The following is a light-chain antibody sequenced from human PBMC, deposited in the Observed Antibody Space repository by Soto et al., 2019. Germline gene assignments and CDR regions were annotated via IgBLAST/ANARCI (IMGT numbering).Light chain of an antibody. Sequence: QAVVTQPPSASGTPGQRVAISCSGASSNIGSTRANWYRQLPGSAPKLLIYSDNQRPSGVPDRFSGSKSGTSASLAISGLQSEDEADYYCAAWDNSLNGDVFGTGTKLTVL. CDR1: SSNIGSTR. CDR3: AAWDNSLNGDV. J-gene: IGLJ1*01. V-gene: IGLV1-44*01. CDR2: SDN.